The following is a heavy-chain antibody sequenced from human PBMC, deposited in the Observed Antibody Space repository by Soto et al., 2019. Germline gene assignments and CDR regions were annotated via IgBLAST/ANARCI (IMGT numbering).Heavy chain of an antibody. V-gene: IGHV4-30-4*01. D-gene: IGHD3-10*02. CDR1: GGSMSENDYY. CDR2: IYDTWTT. J-gene: IGHJ3*02. Sequence: QVQLQEAGPGLVRPSQTLSLTCTVAGGSMSENDYYWSWLRQSPGQGLQWIGYIYDTWTTSYSPSLKSRVTMSADTSRNQMSLKLTSVTAADTALYVCARGIVRGGFDIWGQGTLVTVSS. CDR3: ARGIVRGGFDI.